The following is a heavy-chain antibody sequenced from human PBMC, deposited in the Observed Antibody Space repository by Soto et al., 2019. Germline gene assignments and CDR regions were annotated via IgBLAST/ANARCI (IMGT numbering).Heavy chain of an antibody. CDR2: ISGSGDST. J-gene: IGHJ4*02. V-gene: IGHV3-23*01. D-gene: IGHD6-19*01. CDR3: AKERSSGWSFDY. CDR1: GFTFSDYW. Sequence: GGSLRLSCAVSGFTFSDYWMNWVRQAPGKGLEWVSGISGSGDSTYYADSVKGRFTVSRDNSKNTLYLQMNSLRAEDTAVFYCAKERSSGWSFDYWGQGTLVTVSS.